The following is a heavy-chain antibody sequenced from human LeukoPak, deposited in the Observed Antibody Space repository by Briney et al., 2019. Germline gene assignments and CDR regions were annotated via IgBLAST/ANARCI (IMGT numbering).Heavy chain of an antibody. D-gene: IGHD2-8*01. CDR1: GYTFTAYY. CDR2: INPNSGGT. CDR3: ARVEYCTRGVCINYDL. V-gene: IGHV1-2*02. J-gene: IGHJ4*02. Sequence: GASVKVSCKASGYTFTAYYMHWLRQAPGQGLEWMGWINPNSGGTKYAQKFQGRVTMTRDTSTSTAYMELSGLRPDDTAAYYCARVEYCTRGVCINYDLWGQGTLVTVSS.